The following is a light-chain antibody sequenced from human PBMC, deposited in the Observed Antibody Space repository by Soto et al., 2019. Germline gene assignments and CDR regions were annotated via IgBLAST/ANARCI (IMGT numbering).Light chain of an antibody. J-gene: IGLJ1*01. V-gene: IGLV2-14*01. Sequence: QSALTQPASVSGSPGQSISISCTGTSSDVGGYNYVSWYQQHPGKAPKLLLSEVSNRPSGVSDRFSGSKSGNTASLTISGLQTQDEADYYCSSFTSAYNFVFGTGTKVTV. CDR1: SSDVGGYNY. CDR3: SSFTSAYNFV. CDR2: EVS.